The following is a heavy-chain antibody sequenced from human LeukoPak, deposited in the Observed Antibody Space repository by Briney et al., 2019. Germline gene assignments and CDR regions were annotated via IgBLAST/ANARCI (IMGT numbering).Heavy chain of an antibody. CDR2: ISYDGSNK. CDR3: ARDVDTSLPNWFDP. V-gene: IGHV3-30-3*01. D-gene: IGHD5-18*01. J-gene: IGHJ5*02. Sequence: PGGSLRLSCAASGFTFSSYAMHWVRQAPGKGLEWVAVISYDGSNKYYADSVKGRFTISRDNSKNTLYLQMNSLRAEDTAVYYCARDVDTSLPNWFDPWGQGTLVTVSS. CDR1: GFTFSSYA.